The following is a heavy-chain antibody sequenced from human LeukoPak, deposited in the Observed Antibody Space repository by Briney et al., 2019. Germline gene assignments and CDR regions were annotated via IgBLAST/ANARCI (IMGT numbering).Heavy chain of an antibody. CDR2: ANPNSGNT. J-gene: IGHJ6*03. CDR3: ARDLRDYDYSNYGYYYYMDV. D-gene: IGHD4-11*01. Sequence: APVKVSCKGSGYTFTSYDINWVRQATGQGLEWMGWANPNSGNTGYAQKFQGRVTMTRNTSISTAYMELSRLRSDDTAVYYCARDLRDYDYSNYGYYYYMDVWGKGTTVTVSS. CDR1: GYTFTSYD. V-gene: IGHV1-8*01.